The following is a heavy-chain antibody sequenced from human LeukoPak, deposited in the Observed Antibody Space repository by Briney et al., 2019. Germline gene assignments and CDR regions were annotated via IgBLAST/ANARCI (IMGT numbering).Heavy chain of an antibody. CDR2: IYYSGST. V-gene: IGHV4-59*08. Sequence: SETLSLTCTVSGGSISSYYWGWIRQPPGKGLEWIGYIYYSGSTNYNPSLKSRVTISVDTSKNQFSLKLSSVTAADTAVYYCARHLGDYYDSSVFSSWGQGTLVTVSS. J-gene: IGHJ4*02. CDR1: GGSISSYY. CDR3: ARHLGDYYDSSVFSS. D-gene: IGHD3-22*01.